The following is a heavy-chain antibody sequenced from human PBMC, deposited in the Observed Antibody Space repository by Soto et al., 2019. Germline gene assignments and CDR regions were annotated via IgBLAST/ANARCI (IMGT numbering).Heavy chain of an antibody. Sequence: QVQLVQSGAEVKKPWSSVKVSCKASGGTFSTKYAISWVRQAPGEGLEWMGGITPSFGTRDYAQKFQDRVTITADASTSIVYMELTSLRSQDTAVYYCATSPGFGGYYVVCGQGTLVTVSS. J-gene: IGHJ4*02. CDR1: GGTFSTKYA. V-gene: IGHV1-69*01. D-gene: IGHD3-10*02. CDR2: ITPSFGTR. CDR3: ATSPGFGGYYVV.